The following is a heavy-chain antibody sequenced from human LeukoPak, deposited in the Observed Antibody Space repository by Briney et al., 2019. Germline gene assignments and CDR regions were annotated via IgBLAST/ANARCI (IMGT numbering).Heavy chain of an antibody. V-gene: IGHV4-34*01. J-gene: IGHJ4*02. Sequence: PSETLSLTCTVSGGSISSYYWSWIRQPPGKGLEWIGEINHSGSTNYNPSLKSRVTISVDTSKNQFSLKLSSVTAADTAVYYCASFRYYDSSGYGYWGQGTLVTVSS. CDR2: INHSGST. CDR3: ASFRYYDSSGYGY. D-gene: IGHD3-22*01. CDR1: GGSISSYY.